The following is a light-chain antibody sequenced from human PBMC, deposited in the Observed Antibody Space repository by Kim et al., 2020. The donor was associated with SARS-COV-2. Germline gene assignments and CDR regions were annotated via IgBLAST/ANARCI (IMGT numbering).Light chain of an antibody. J-gene: IGKJ1*01. CDR1: QTINNK. CDR2: DAT. CDR3: QQSNDWPPLT. V-gene: IGKV3-15*01. Sequence: VSPGERATLSCRASQTINNKLVWYQQKPGQAPRPLIYDATTRATGVPARFIGSGSETDFTLTISSLQSEDFAVYYCQQSNDWPPLTFGQGTKLEI.